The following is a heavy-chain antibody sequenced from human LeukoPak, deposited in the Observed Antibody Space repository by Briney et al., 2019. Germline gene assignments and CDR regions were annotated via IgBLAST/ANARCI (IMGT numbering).Heavy chain of an antibody. D-gene: IGHD5-12*01. CDR3: ARDRSHSGDDYELDY. V-gene: IGHV3-7*01. CDR2: IKEDGSEK. J-gene: IGHJ4*02. CDR1: GFTLSSYW. Sequence: GGSLRLSCAASGFTLSSYWMSWARQAPGKGLEWVANIKEDGSEKHYIDSVKGRFTISRDNAKNSLYLLMNSLRPEDTAVYYCARDRSHSGDDYELDYWGQGTLVTVSS.